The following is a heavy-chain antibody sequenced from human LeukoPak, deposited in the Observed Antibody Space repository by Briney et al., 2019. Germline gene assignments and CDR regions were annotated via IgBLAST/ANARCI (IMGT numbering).Heavy chain of an antibody. V-gene: IGHV1-8*01. CDR2: MNPNSGNT. CDR3: VVLTITIFGVDPFNY. D-gene: IGHD3-3*01. J-gene: IGHJ4*02. CDR1: GYTLTSYD. Sequence: ASVKVSCKASGYTLTSYDINWVRQATGQGLEWMGWMNPNSGNTGYAQKFQGRVTMTRNTSISTAYMELSSLRSEDTAVYYCVVLTITIFGVDPFNYWGQGTLVTVSS.